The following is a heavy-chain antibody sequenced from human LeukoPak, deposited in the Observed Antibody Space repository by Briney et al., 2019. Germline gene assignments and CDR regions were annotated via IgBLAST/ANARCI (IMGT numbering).Heavy chain of an antibody. J-gene: IGHJ6*02. CDR1: SDSISNSY. Sequence: PSETLSLTCTVSSDSISNSYWCWIRQPPGKGLEWIGYIHYTGSTNYNPSLKSRVTMSVDTSENQFFLRLNSVTAADTAVYYCARLRLLEQVGAYYYHSMDVWGQGATVTVSS. D-gene: IGHD6-6*01. V-gene: IGHV4-59*08. CDR2: IHYTGST. CDR3: ARLRLLEQVGAYYYHSMDV.